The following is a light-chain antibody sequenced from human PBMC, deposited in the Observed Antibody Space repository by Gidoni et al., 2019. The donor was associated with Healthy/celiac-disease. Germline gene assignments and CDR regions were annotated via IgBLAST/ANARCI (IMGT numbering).Light chain of an antibody. V-gene: IGKV3-11*01. CDR1: QSVSSY. Sequence: EIVLTKSPATLSLSPGERATLSCRASQSVSSYLAWYQQKPGQAPRLLIYDASNRATGIPARFSGSGSGTDFTLTISSLEPEDFAVYYCQQRSNWPSTFXGXTKVEIK. J-gene: IGKJ4*01. CDR3: QQRSNWPST. CDR2: DAS.